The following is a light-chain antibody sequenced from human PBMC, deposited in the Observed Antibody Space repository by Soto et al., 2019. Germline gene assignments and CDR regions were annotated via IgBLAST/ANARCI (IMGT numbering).Light chain of an antibody. Sequence: DIQMTQSPSSLSASVGDRVTITCRASQGIGNYLAWYQQKPGKVPKKLIYDASTLQSGVPSRFSGSGSGTDFTLTISSLQPEDVATYYCNKYYTAPEMLGQVTKVEIK. CDR3: NKYYTAPEM. CDR1: QGIGNY. J-gene: IGKJ1*01. CDR2: DAS. V-gene: IGKV1-27*01.